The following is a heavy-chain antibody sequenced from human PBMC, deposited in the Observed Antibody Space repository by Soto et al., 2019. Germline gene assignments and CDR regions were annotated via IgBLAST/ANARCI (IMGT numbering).Heavy chain of an antibody. CDR3: ARVGGINWFDP. V-gene: IGHV4-59*01. J-gene: IGHJ5*02. D-gene: IGHD1-20*01. CDR2: MYNTGST. CDR1: GGSISGYY. Sequence: PSETLSLTCTVSGGSISGYYWSWIRQPPGKGLEWIGYMYNTGSTVYNPSFKSRVTISVDTSKNQFSLKLNSVTAADTAVYYCARVGGINWFDPWGQGTLVTVSS.